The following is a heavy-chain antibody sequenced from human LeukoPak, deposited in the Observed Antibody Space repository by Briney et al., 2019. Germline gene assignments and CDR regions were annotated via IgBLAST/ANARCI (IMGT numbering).Heavy chain of an antibody. V-gene: IGHV3-23*01. CDR3: AKDYGDLKEDF. J-gene: IGHJ4*02. CDR2: ISGSGGST. D-gene: IGHD4-17*01. Sequence: QPGGSLRLSCAASGLTFSRHAMSWVRQAPGKGLEWVSSISGSGGSTYYADSVKGRFTISRDNAKNTLYLQMNSLSAEDTAVYYCAKDYGDLKEDFWGQGTLVTVSS. CDR1: GLTFSRHA.